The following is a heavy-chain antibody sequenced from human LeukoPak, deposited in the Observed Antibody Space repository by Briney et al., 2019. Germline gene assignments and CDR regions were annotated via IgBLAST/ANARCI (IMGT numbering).Heavy chain of an antibody. D-gene: IGHD5-24*01. CDR3: ARVHGHNLGTLDY. Sequence: SETLSLTCAVYGVSFSGDYWSWIRQPPGKGLQWIGEINHSGNTNNNPSLKSRVTMSVDTSKNQLSLNLTSVTAADTAVYYCARVHGHNLGTLDYWGQGILVTVSS. CDR1: GVSFSGDY. V-gene: IGHV4-34*01. CDR2: INHSGNT. J-gene: IGHJ4*02.